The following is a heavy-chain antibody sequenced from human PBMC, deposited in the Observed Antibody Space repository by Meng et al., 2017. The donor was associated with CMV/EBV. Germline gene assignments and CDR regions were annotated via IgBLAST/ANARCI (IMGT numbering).Heavy chain of an antibody. D-gene: IGHD2-2*01. Sequence: ASVKVSCKASGYSFTSYGISGVRQAPGQGLEWMGWLSAYNGNTNYAQKLQGRVTMTTDTSTSTAYMELRSLRSDDTAVYYCARDKSVVGSYYYSYGMDVWGQGTTVTVSS. CDR1: GYSFTSYG. CDR3: ARDKSVVGSYYYSYGMDV. V-gene: IGHV1-18*01. J-gene: IGHJ6*02. CDR2: LSAYNGNT.